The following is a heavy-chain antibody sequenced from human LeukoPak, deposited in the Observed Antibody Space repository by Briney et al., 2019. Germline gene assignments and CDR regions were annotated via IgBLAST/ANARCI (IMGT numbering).Heavy chain of an antibody. Sequence: PSETLSLTCTVSGGSISSGSYYWSWIRQPPGKGLEWIGYIYYSGTTNYNPSLKSRVSISLDTSKNQFSLKLSSVTAADTAVYYCARQVGYYDSSGYLTYFDYWGQGTLVTVSS. CDR2: IYYSGTT. J-gene: IGHJ4*02. CDR1: GGSISSGSYY. D-gene: IGHD3-22*01. V-gene: IGHV4-61*01. CDR3: ARQVGYYDSSGYLTYFDY.